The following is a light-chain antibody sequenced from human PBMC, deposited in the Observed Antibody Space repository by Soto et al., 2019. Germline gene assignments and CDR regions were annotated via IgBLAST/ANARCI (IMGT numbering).Light chain of an antibody. CDR3: HHYGTSPWT. CDR1: QTVRRNF. Sequence: EVVLTQSPAILSLSPGERATLSCGASQTVRRNFLAWYQKRPGLAPRLLIYVASSRATGIPDRFSGSGSGTEFTLTISRLEPEDFAVYYCHHYGTSPWTFGQGTKVESK. J-gene: IGKJ1*01. V-gene: IGKV3D-20*01. CDR2: VAS.